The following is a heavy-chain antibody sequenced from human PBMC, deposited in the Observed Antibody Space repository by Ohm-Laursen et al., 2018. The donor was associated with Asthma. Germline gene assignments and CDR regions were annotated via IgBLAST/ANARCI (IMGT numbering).Heavy chain of an antibody. D-gene: IGHD5-24*01. CDR2: TYYRSKWYN. V-gene: IGHV6-1*01. Sequence: QTLSLTCAISGDSVSSGRAAWNWIRQSPSRGLEWLGRTYYRSKWYNDYAISVKSRITINPDTSQNQFSLQLISVTSEDTAVYYCARDPGDGYPAPFDYWGQGTLVTVSS. CDR3: ARDPGDGYPAPFDY. CDR1: GDSVSSGRAA. J-gene: IGHJ4*02.